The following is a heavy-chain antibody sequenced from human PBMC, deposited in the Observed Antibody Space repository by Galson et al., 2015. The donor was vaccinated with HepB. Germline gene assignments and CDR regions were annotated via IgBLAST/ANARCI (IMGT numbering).Heavy chain of an antibody. CDR2: INHSGST. V-gene: IGHV4-34*01. J-gene: IGHJ4*02. CDR1: GGSFSGYY. CDR3: ARRITGTISFDY. D-gene: IGHD1-20*01. Sequence: ETLSLTCAVYGGSFSGYYWSWIRQPPGKGLEWIGEINHSGSTNYNPSLKSRVTISVDTSKNQFSLKLSSVTAADTAVYYCARRITGTISFDYWGQGTLVTVSS.